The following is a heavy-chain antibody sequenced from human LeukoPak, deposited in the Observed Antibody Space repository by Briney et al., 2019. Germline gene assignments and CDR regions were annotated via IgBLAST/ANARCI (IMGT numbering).Heavy chain of an antibody. J-gene: IGHJ5*02. CDR1: GGSFSGYY. CDR2: INHSGST. Sequence: SETLSLTCAVYGGSFSGYYWSWIRQPPGKGLEWIGEINHSGSTNYNPSLKSRVTISVDTSKNQFSLKLSSVTAADTAVYYCARDKFWWSLMGLGPWFDPWGQGTLVTVSS. V-gene: IGHV4-34*01. D-gene: IGHD2-21*02. CDR3: ARDKFWWSLMGLGPWFDP.